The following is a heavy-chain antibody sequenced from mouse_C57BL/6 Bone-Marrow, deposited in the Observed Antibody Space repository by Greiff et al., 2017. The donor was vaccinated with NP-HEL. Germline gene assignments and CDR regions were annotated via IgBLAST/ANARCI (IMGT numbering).Heavy chain of an antibody. CDR1: GYTFTDYN. CDR3: ARSDYGSSPFAY. CDR2: INPNNGGT. V-gene: IGHV1-22*01. D-gene: IGHD1-1*01. J-gene: IGHJ3*01. Sequence: EVQLVESGPELVKPGASVKMSCKASGYTFTDYNMHWVKQSHGKSLEWIGYINPNNGGTSYNQKFKGKATLTVNKSSSTAYMELRSLTSEDSAVYYCARSDYGSSPFAYWGQGTLVTVSA.